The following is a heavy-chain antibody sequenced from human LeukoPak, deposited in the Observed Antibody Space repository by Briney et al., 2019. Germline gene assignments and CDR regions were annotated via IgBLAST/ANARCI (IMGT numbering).Heavy chain of an antibody. CDR2: IKQDGSEK. J-gene: IGHJ6*02. Sequence: GGSLRLSCAASGFTFSSYWMSWVRQAPGKGLEWVANIKQDGSEKYYVDSVKGRFTISRDNAKNSLYLQMNSLRAEDAAVYYCARGPLPSIAAAGTRPGYYYGMDVWGQGTTVTVSS. CDR3: ARGPLPSIAAAGTRPGYYYGMDV. D-gene: IGHD6-13*01. V-gene: IGHV3-7*01. CDR1: GFTFSSYW.